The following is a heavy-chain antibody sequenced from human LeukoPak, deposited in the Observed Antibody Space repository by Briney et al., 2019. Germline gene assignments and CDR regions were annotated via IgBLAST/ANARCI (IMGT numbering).Heavy chain of an antibody. CDR3: ARDSGGSYYDYYYGMDV. CDR1: GYTFTSYY. J-gene: IGHJ6*02. V-gene: IGHV1-46*01. D-gene: IGHD1-26*01. Sequence: ASVKVSCKASGYTFTSYYMHWVRQAPGQGLEWMGIIIPSGGSTSYAQKFQGRVTMTRDTSTSTVYMELSSLRSEDTAVYYCARDSGGSYYDYYYGMDVWGQGTTVTVSS. CDR2: IIPSGGST.